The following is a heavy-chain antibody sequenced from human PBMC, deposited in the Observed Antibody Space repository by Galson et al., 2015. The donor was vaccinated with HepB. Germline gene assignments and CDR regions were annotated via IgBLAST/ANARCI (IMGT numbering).Heavy chain of an antibody. CDR2: VKSKPAGGTT. J-gene: IGHJ4*02. D-gene: IGHD1-1*01. V-gene: IGHV3-15*01. CDR1: GFSFSDAW. Sequence: SLRLSCAASGFSFSDAWMNWVRQAPRKGLEWVGHVKSKPAGGTTEYAAAVKGRFSISRDDSKNMVYLQISSLKIEDTAVYYCISDLPDDTSSFDYWGQGILVTVS. CDR3: ISDLPDDTSSFDY.